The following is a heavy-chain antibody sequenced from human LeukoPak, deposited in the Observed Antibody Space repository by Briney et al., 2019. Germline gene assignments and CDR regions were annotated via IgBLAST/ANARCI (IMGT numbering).Heavy chain of an antibody. CDR3: ARSPAAAATPHDY. CDR1: GGTFSSYA. CDR2: INPNSGGT. J-gene: IGHJ4*02. D-gene: IGHD6-13*01. Sequence: ASVKVSCKASGGTFSSYAISWVRQAPGQGLEWMGWINPNSGGTNYAQKFQGWVTMTRDTSISTAYMELSRLRSDDTAVYYCARSPAAAATPHDYWGQGTLVTVSS. V-gene: IGHV1-2*04.